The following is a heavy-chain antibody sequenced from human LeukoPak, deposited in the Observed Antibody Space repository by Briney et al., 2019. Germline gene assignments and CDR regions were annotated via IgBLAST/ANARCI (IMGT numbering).Heavy chain of an antibody. CDR2: ISAYNGNT. J-gene: IGHJ2*01. V-gene: IGHV1-18*01. CDR1: GYTFTSYG. Sequence: PRASVKVSCKASGYTFTSYGISWVRQAPGQGLEWMGWISAYNGNTNYAQKLQGRVTMTADTSTSTAYMELRSLRSDDTAVYYCASTENWYFDLWGRGTLVTVSS. D-gene: IGHD1-14*01. CDR3: ASTENWYFDL.